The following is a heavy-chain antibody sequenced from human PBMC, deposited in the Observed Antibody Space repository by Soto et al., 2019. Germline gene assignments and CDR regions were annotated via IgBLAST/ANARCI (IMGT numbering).Heavy chain of an antibody. D-gene: IGHD5-18*01. J-gene: IGHJ6*02. CDR3: ARTLCGYSYGLPLYRLDV. Sequence: GESLKISCKGSGYSFTSYWISWVRQMPGKGLEWMGRIDPSDSYTNYSPSFQGHVTISADKSISTAYLQWSSLKASDTAMYYCARTLCGYSYGLPLYRLDVWGQGTTVTVSS. CDR1: GYSFTSYW. CDR2: IDPSDSYT. V-gene: IGHV5-10-1*01.